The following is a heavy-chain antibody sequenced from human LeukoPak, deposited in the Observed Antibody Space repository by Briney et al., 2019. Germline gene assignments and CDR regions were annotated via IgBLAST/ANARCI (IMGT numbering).Heavy chain of an antibody. D-gene: IGHD6-25*01. J-gene: IGHJ4*02. CDR3: ARSGGFGSDY. CDR1: YGSISSYY. Sequence: SETLSLTCIVSYGSISSYYWSWIRQPPGKRLEWIGQIYSSGITNYSPSLKSRVTISVDTSKNQFSLKLTSVTAADTAVYFCARSGGFGSDYWGQGTLVTISS. V-gene: IGHV4-59*01. CDR2: IYSSGIT.